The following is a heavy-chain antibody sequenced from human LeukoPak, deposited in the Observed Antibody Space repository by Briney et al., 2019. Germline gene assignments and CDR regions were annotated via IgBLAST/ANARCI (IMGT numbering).Heavy chain of an antibody. J-gene: IGHJ4*02. CDR1: GFTFSTFA. CDR2: ITGRSNTT. CDR3: AKVTPYSYDSSFDY. D-gene: IGHD3-22*01. V-gene: IGHV3-23*01. Sequence: GGSLRLSCTASGFTFSTFAMNWVRQAPGKGLEWVSGITGRSNTTYYADSVKGRFTISRDNSRNTLYLQMNSLRAVDTAVYYCAKVTPYSYDSSFDYWGQGTLVTVAS.